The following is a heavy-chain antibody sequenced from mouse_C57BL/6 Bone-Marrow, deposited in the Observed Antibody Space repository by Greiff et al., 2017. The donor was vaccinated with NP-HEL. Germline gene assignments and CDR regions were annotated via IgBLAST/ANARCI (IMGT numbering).Heavy chain of an antibody. J-gene: IGHJ4*01. CDR3: TMIYYYGSSPRYYAMDY. D-gene: IGHD1-1*01. Sequence: VQLQQSGTVLARPGASVKMSCKTSGYTFTSYWMHWVKQRPGQGLEWIGAIYPGNSDTSYNQKFKGKAKLTAVTSASTAYMELSSLTNEDSAVYYCTMIYYYGSSPRYYAMDYWGQGTSVTVSS. CDR1: GYTFTSYW. V-gene: IGHV1-5*01. CDR2: IYPGNSDT.